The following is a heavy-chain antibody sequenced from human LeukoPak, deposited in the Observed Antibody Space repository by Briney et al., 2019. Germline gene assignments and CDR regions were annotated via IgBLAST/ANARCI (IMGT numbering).Heavy chain of an antibody. CDR2: ISSNGAKT. CDR3: ARGRGGSYDS. J-gene: IGHJ4*02. CDR1: GFILSDYA. V-gene: IGHV3-64*02. D-gene: IGHD1-26*01. Sequence: GGSLRLSCAASGFILSDYAIHWVRQAPGKGLEYVAAISSNGAKTFYAEPVKGRFTISRDNSDNTVDLQMDSLRVEDRGVYYCARGRGGSYDSWGQGIMVTVSS.